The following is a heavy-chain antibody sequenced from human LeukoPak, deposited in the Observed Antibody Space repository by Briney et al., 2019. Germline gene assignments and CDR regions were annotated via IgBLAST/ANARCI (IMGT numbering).Heavy chain of an antibody. CDR3: ARCRPFFDP. CDR2: FYPGDSDT. V-gene: IGHV5-51*01. CDR1: GYSFTSYW. J-gene: IGHJ5*02. Sequence: GESLKISCKASGYSFTSYWIGWVRQMPGKGLEWMGIFYPGDSDTRYSPSFQGQFTISADKSISTAYLQWTSLKASDTAIYYCARCRPFFDPWGQGTLVTVSS.